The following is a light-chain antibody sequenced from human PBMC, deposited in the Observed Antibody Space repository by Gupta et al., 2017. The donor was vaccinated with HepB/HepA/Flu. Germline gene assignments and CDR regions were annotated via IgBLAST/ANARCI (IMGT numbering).Light chain of an antibody. CDR3: QQDGSTRWT. Sequence: EIVLTQSPGTLSLSPGERATLSCRASQSINKNYLAWYQQRTGQAPRLLIFGTSNRASGIPDRFSGSGSGTDFTLTISILDPEDFAVYYCQQDGSTRWTFGQGTKVEIK. CDR1: QSINKNY. J-gene: IGKJ1*01. CDR2: GTS. V-gene: IGKV3-20*01.